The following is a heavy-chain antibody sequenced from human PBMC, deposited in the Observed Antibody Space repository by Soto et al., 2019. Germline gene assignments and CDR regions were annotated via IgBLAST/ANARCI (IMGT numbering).Heavy chain of an antibody. CDR2: ISGSGGNT. J-gene: IGHJ4*02. Sequence: EVQLLESGGGLVQPGGSLRLSCAASGFIFSSYAMNWVRQAPGKGLEWVSVISGSGGNTYYADSVKGRFTISRDNSKNTLYLQMNSLRAEDTAVYYCARDRERDAWYEDYWGQGTLVTVSS. D-gene: IGHD6-13*01. CDR3: ARDRERDAWYEDY. V-gene: IGHV3-23*01. CDR1: GFIFSSYA.